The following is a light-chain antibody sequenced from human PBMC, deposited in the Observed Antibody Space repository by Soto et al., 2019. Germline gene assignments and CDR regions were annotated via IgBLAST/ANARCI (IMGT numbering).Light chain of an antibody. CDR1: QSISSY. J-gene: IGKJ3*01. CDR2: AAS. CDR3: QQSYSTLLT. Sequence: DIQMTQSPSSLSASVGDRVTITCRASQSISSYLNWYQQKPGTAPKLLIYAASSLQSGVPSRFSGSGSGTDFTLTISSLQPEDFAPYYFQQSYSTLLTFGSGTKVDIK. V-gene: IGKV1-39*01.